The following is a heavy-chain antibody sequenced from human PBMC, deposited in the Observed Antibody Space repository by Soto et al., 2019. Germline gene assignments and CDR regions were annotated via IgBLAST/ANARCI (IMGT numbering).Heavy chain of an antibody. CDR1: GVDLGDYY. CDR3: VRPYYSSSWFPFDR. J-gene: IGHJ4*02. D-gene: IGHD6-13*01. Sequence: XGSLRLSCTGSGVDLGDYYMSWIRQAPGKGLEWVSYIDSGDGTTYYTDSVKGRFTISRDNAKKTVYLQMSSLRVEDTALYYCVRPYYSSSWFPFDRWGQGTLVTVSS. V-gene: IGHV3-11*01. CDR2: IDSGDGTT.